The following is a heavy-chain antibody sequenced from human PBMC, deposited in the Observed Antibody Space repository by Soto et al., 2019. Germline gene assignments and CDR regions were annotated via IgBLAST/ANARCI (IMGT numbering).Heavy chain of an antibody. V-gene: IGHV1-18*01. CDR2: ISAYNGNT. Sequence: ASVKVSCKASGYTFTSYGISWVRQAPGQGLEWMGWISAYNGNTNYAQKLQGRVTMTTDTSTSTAYMELRSLRSDDTAVYYCASGRYCSSTSCSFDYWGQGTLVTVSS. CDR3: ASGRYCSSTSCSFDY. J-gene: IGHJ4*02. CDR1: GYTFTSYG. D-gene: IGHD2-2*01.